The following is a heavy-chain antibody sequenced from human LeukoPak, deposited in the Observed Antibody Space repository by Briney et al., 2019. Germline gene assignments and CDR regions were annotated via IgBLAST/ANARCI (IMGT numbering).Heavy chain of an antibody. CDR2: ISGSGGST. J-gene: IGHJ3*02. CDR1: GFTFSSYA. Sequence: GGSLRLSCAASGFTFSSYAMSWVRQAPGKGLEWVSAISGSGGSTYYADSAKGRFTISRDNSKNTLYPQMNSLRAEDTAVYYCAKRTRDAFDIWGQGTMVTVSS. V-gene: IGHV3-23*01. CDR3: AKRTRDAFDI. D-gene: IGHD3/OR15-3a*01.